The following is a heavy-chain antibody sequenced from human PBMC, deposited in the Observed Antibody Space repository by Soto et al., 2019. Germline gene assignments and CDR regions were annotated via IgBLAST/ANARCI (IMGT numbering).Heavy chain of an antibody. Sequence: ASVKVSCKASGYTFTAYYIHWVRQAPGQGLEWMGWINPNSGGTNYAQKFQGRVTMTRDTSISTAYMELSRLRSDDTAVYYCARSMGRRGGMDYWGQGTLVTVSS. D-gene: IGHD2-15*01. CDR3: ARSMGRRGGMDY. CDR1: GYTFTAYY. CDR2: INPNSGGT. V-gene: IGHV1-2*02. J-gene: IGHJ4*02.